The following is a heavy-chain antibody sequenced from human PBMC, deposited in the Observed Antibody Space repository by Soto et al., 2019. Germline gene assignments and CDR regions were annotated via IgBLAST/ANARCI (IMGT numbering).Heavy chain of an antibody. Sequence: EVQLVESGGGLVKPGGSLRLSCAASGFTFSRYGMNWVRQAPGKGLEWVSSITSDSSHIYYAASVKGRFTTSRDNARNSLFLQMNSLRDEDTAIYYCARDALVLAVNPPDHWGQGTLVTVSS. D-gene: IGHD1-26*01. CDR3: ARDALVLAVNPPDH. V-gene: IGHV3-21*01. CDR1: GFTFSRYG. J-gene: IGHJ4*02. CDR2: ITSDSSHI.